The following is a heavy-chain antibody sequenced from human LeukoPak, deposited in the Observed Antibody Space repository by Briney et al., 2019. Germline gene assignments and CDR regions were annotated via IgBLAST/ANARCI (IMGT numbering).Heavy chain of an antibody. CDR2: IRHDGSIK. J-gene: IGHJ4*02. V-gene: IGHV3-30*02. CDR3: AKDSLADIDY. D-gene: IGHD3-16*01. Sequence: PGGSLRLSCAASGFIFSTYGMYWVRQAPGKGLGWVAFIRHDGSIKNYADSVKGRSTISRDNSKNTLYLQMNSLGAEDTAVYYCAKDSLADIDYWGQGTLVTVSS. CDR1: GFIFSTYG.